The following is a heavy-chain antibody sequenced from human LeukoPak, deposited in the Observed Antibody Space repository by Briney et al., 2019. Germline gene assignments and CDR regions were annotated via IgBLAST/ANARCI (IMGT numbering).Heavy chain of an antibody. J-gene: IGHJ6*02. D-gene: IGHD3-22*01. CDR1: GGTFSSYA. CDR2: IIPIFGTA. Sequence: SVKVSCKASGGTFSSYAISWVRQAPGQGLEWMGGIIPIFGTANYAQKFQGRVTITADESTSTAYMELSSLRSEDTAVYYCSRVDYYDSSGYYYFNYYGMDVWGQGTTVTVSS. V-gene: IGHV1-69*13. CDR3: SRVDYYDSSGYYYFNYYGMDV.